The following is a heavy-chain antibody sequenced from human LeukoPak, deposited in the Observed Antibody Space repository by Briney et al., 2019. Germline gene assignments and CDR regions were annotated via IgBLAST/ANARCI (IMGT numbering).Heavy chain of an antibody. Sequence: SQTLSLTCTVSGGSISSGGYYWSWIRQHPGKGLEWIGHIYYSGSTYYNPSLKSRVIISVDTSKNQFSLRLSSVTVADTAVYFCARSVTILWGVIIPRWFDPWGQGTLVTVSS. V-gene: IGHV4-31*03. CDR1: GGSISSGGYY. CDR2: IYYSGST. J-gene: IGHJ5*02. D-gene: IGHD3-10*01. CDR3: ARSVTILWGVIIPRWFDP.